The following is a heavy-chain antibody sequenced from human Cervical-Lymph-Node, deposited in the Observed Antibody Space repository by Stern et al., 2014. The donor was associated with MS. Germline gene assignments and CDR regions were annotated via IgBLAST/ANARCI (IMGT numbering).Heavy chain of an antibody. Sequence: VQLVESGAEVKKPGASVTVSCKVSGYTFTELPMHWVRQAPGKGLEWMGGFDPEHGEIVYAQNFQGRVTMTEDTSIDTAFMEMRGLTSDDTAVYYCATRGYRGLDCSYYYLGIDVWGQGTTVSVSS. D-gene: IGHD3-22*01. J-gene: IGHJ6*02. CDR3: ATRGYRGLDCSYYYLGIDV. CDR2: FDPEHGEI. CDR1: GYTFTELP. V-gene: IGHV1-24*01.